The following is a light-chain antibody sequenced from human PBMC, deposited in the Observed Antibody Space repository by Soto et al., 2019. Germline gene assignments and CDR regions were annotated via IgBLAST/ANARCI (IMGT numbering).Light chain of an antibody. Sequence: QSALAQPASVSGSPGQSISMSCTATSSDVGDITYVSWYQQHPGKAPKLLIYEVSHRPSGVSPRFSASKSGNTASLTISGLQAEDEADYYCSSYTASSTPLYVFGTGTKVTVL. CDR3: SSYTASSTPLYV. CDR2: EVS. CDR1: SSDVGDITY. J-gene: IGLJ1*01. V-gene: IGLV2-14*01.